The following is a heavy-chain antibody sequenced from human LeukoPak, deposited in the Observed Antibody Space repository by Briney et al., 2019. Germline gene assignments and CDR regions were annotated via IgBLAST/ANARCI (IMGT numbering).Heavy chain of an antibody. J-gene: IGHJ4*02. D-gene: IGHD3-22*01. Sequence: ASVKVSCKASGYTFTGYYMHWVRQAPGQGLEWMGRINPNSGGTNYAQKFQGRVTMTSDTSISTAYMELSRLRSDDTAVYYCARGTYYYDSSGYCFFDYWGQGTLVTVSS. V-gene: IGHV1-2*06. CDR3: ARGTYYYDSSGYCFFDY. CDR2: INPNSGGT. CDR1: GYTFTGYY.